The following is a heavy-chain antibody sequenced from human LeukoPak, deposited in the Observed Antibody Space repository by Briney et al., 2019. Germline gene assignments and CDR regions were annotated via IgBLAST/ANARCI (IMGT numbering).Heavy chain of an antibody. J-gene: IGHJ3*02. Sequence: GGSLRLSCAASGFTFSSYGMHWVRQAPGKGLEWVAVIWYDGSNKYYADSVKGRFTISRDNSKNTLYLQMNSLRAEDTAVYYCARRALVAVAGIDIWGQGTMVTVSS. V-gene: IGHV3-33*01. CDR1: GFTFSSYG. CDR2: IWYDGSNK. CDR3: ARRALVAVAGIDI. D-gene: IGHD6-19*01.